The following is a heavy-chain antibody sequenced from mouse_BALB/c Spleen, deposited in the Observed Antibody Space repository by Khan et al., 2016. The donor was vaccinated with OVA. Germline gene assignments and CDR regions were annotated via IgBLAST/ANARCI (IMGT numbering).Heavy chain of an antibody. Sequence: VQLQESGAELARPGASVKMSCKASGYTFTSYTMHWVKQRPGQGLEWIGYISPSSGYTIYNQKFKDKATLTADKSSSTAYMQLSSLTSEDSAVYYCARGGAYYRSDGWFAYWGQGTLVTVSA. CDR1: GYTFTSYT. V-gene: IGHV1-4*01. CDR2: ISPSSGYT. CDR3: ARGGAYYRSDGWFAY. J-gene: IGHJ3*01. D-gene: IGHD2-14*01.